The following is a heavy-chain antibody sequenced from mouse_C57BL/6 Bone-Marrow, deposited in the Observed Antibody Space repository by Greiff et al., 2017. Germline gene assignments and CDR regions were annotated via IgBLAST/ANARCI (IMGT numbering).Heavy chain of an antibody. CDR1: GYTFTSYW. V-gene: IGHV1-55*01. CDR3: ARGGYGSSYKYFDY. CDR2: IYPGSGST. D-gene: IGHD1-1*01. J-gene: IGHJ2*01. Sequence: VQLQQPGAELVKPGASVKMSCKASGYTFTSYWITWVKQRPGQGLEWIGDIYPGSGSTNYNEKFKSKATLTVDTSSSTAYMQLSSLTSEDSAVYYCARGGYGSSYKYFDYWGQGTTLTVSS.